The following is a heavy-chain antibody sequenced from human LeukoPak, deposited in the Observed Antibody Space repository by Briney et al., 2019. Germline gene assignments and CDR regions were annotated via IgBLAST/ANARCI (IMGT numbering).Heavy chain of an antibody. D-gene: IGHD2-15*01. V-gene: IGHV4-38-2*01. Sequence: SETLSLTCAVSGYSISSGYYWGWIRQPPGKGLEWIGSIYHGGSTYYNPSLKSRVTISVDTSKNQFSLKLSSVTAADTAVYYCARVGYCSGGSCYDLRFDYWGQGTLVTVSS. J-gene: IGHJ4*02. CDR1: GYSISSGYY. CDR2: IYHGGST. CDR3: ARVGYCSGGSCYDLRFDY.